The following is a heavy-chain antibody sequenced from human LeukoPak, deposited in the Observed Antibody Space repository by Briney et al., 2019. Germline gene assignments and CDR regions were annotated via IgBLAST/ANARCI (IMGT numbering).Heavy chain of an antibody. Sequence: GGSLRLSCAVSGFTFSDYWMNWVRQAPGKGLEWVASIKPDGDEKYYVDSVKGRFTISRDNAKNSLYLQVNSLRAEDTAVYYCAREDSYAFDYWGQGTLVTVSS. V-gene: IGHV3-7*01. CDR2: IKPDGDEK. J-gene: IGHJ4*02. D-gene: IGHD5-18*01. CDR1: GFTFSDYW. CDR3: AREDSYAFDY.